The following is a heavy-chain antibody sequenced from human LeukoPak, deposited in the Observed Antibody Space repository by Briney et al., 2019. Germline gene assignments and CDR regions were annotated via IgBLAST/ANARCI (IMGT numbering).Heavy chain of an antibody. D-gene: IGHD1-26*01. CDR2: INPNSGGT. CDR1: GYTFTGYY. Sequence: GASVKVSCKASGYTFTGYYMHWVRHAPGQGLEWMGWINPNSGGTNYAQKFQGRVTMTRDTSISTAYMELSRLRSDDTAVYYCARATSGSYPHFDYWGQGTLVTVSS. J-gene: IGHJ4*02. CDR3: ARATSGSYPHFDY. V-gene: IGHV1-2*02.